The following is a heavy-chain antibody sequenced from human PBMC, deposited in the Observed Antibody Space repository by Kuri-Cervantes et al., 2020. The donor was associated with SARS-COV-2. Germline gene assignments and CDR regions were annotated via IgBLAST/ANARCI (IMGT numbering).Heavy chain of an antibody. J-gene: IGHJ4*02. V-gene: IGHV1-69*05. CDR2: IIPVLGTA. Sequence: SVKVSCKASGGSFSSYAISWVRQAPGQGLEWMGGIIPVLGTANYAQKFQGRVTITTDESTSTAYMELSSLRSEDSAVYFCARGDFTAGFYWGQGTQVTVSS. CDR3: ARGDFTAGFY. CDR1: GGSFSSYA. D-gene: IGHD1-26*01.